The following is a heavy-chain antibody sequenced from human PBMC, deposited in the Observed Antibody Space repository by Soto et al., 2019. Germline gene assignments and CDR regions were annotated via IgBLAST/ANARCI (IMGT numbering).Heavy chain of an antibody. J-gene: IGHJ6*02. V-gene: IGHV1-2*02. Sequence: QVQLVQSGAEVKKPGASVKVSCKTSGYTFSHYYIHWMRQVPGQGPEWMGWINPNSDGTKYAKNFQGGITMTSDASISTAFLELKRLRSNDTAVDYCARRLGGGGDYFYGMDVWGQGTAVTVSS. CDR2: INPNSDGT. CDR1: GYTFSHYY. D-gene: IGHD3-10*01. CDR3: ARRLGGGGDYFYGMDV.